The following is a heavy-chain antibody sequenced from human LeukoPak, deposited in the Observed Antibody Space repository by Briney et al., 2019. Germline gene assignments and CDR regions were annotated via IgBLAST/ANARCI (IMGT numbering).Heavy chain of an antibody. CDR1: GYTFTGYY. CDR3: ASFLMYAIPGPPY. V-gene: IGHV1-2*02. D-gene: IGHD2-8*01. CDR2: INPNSGGT. Sequence: ASVKVSCKASGYTFTGYYMHWVRQAPGQGLEWMGWINPNSGGTNYAQKFQGRVTMTRDTSISTAYMELSRLRSDDTAVYCCASFLMYAIPGPPYWGQGTLVTVSS. J-gene: IGHJ4*02.